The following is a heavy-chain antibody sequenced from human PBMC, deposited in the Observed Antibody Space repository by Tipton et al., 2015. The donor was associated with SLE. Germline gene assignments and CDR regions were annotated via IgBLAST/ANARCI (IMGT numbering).Heavy chain of an antibody. Sequence: TLSLTCTVSGESISRYYWSWFRQSAGKGLEWIGRMHTSGSTNDNPSLTSRVTMSVDTSKNQFSLKVSSVTTADTAVYYCARSESYYSALTYWGQGTLVTVSS. CDR1: GESISRYY. V-gene: IGHV4-4*07. J-gene: IGHJ4*02. CDR2: MHTSGST. D-gene: IGHD1-26*01. CDR3: ARSESYYSALTY.